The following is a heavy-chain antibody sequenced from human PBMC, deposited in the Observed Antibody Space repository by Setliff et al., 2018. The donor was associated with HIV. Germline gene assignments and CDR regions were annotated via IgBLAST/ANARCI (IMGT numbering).Heavy chain of an antibody. Sequence: PGGSLRLSCAASGFTFDDYGMSWVRQAPGKGLEWVSGINWNGGSTGYADSVKGRFTISRDNSKDTVSLEMTSLTSEDTAMYYCARDYPPVSSGGATARPKPLDVWGKGTTVTVSS. CDR3: ARDYPPVSSGGATARPKPLDV. CDR2: INWNGGST. CDR1: GFTFDDYG. V-gene: IGHV3-20*04. D-gene: IGHD6-19*01. J-gene: IGHJ6*04.